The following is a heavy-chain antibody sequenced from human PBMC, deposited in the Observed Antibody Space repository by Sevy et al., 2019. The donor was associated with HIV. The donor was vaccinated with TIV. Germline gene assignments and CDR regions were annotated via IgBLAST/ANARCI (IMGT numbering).Heavy chain of an antibody. CDR1: GYSFTNYG. CDR3: AKEGKNIRSWFDP. J-gene: IGHJ5*02. CDR2: ISGYNGYT. V-gene: IGHV1-18*01. Sequence: ASVKVSCKASGYSFTNYGIGWVRQAPGQGLEWMGWISGYNGYTNYAQNLQGRVTMTTDTSTSTAYKELRSLRSDDTAIYYCAKEGKNIRSWFDPWGQGTLVTVFS. D-gene: IGHD3-3*02.